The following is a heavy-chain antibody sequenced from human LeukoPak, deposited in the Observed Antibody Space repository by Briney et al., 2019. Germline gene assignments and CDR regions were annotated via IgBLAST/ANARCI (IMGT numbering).Heavy chain of an antibody. CDR1: GFTFSTYW. J-gene: IGHJ3*02. Sequence: GGSLRLSCAASGFTFSTYWMAWVRQAPGKGLEWVANMNQDGSETYYVDSVKGRFTISRDNAKNSLYLEMNSLRGDDTAVYYCAGGDAFDIWGQGTMVTVSS. CDR3: AGGDAFDI. CDR2: MNQDGSET. V-gene: IGHV3-7*01.